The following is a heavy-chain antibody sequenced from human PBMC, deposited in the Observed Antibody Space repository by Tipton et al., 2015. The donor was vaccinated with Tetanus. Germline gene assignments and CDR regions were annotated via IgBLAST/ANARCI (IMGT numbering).Heavy chain of an antibody. D-gene: IGHD3-16*01. Sequence: LRLSCSVSGASIKNSPYFWNWIRRSPGKGLEWIGYIYYSGSTFYNPSLKSRVTMSVGTSKNQFSLNLTSVTAADTAVYYCARDQGGGRVARLNWFDPWGQGTLVTVSS. J-gene: IGHJ5*02. V-gene: IGHV4-30-4*01. CDR1: GASIKNSPYF. CDR3: ARDQGGGRVARLNWFDP. CDR2: IYYSGST.